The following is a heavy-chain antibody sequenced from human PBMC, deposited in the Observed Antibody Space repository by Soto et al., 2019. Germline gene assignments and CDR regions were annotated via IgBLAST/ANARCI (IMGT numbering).Heavy chain of an antibody. CDR2: IKRDGSEI. V-gene: IGHV3-7*03. D-gene: IGHD6-6*01. Sequence: GGSLRLSCAASGFTFSGYWMSWVRQAPGKGLEWVANIKRDGSEIYYVDSVKGRFTISRDNAKDSLYLQMNSLRAEDTAVYYCARWSIAAYYYYYGMDVWGQGTTVTVSS. CDR1: GFTFSGYW. CDR3: ARWSIAAYYYYYGMDV. J-gene: IGHJ6*02.